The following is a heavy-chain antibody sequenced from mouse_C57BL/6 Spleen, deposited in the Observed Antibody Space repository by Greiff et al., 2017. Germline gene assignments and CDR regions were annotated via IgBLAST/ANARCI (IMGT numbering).Heavy chain of an antibody. D-gene: IGHD2-3*01. CDR1: GYTFTDYN. V-gene: IGHV1-22*01. CDR2: INPNNGGT. J-gene: IGHJ4*01. Sequence: VQLQQSGPELVKPGASVKMSCKASGYTFTDYNMHWVKQSPGKGLEWIGSINPNNGGTSYNQKFKGKATLTVDKSSSTAYMELRSLTSEDSAVYYCARLPDGYLEAMDYWGQGTSVTVSS. CDR3: ARLPDGYLEAMDY.